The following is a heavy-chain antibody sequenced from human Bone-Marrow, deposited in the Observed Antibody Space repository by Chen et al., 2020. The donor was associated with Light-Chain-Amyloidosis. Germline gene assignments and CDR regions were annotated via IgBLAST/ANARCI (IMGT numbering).Heavy chain of an antibody. CDR1: GYTFPNYW. Sequence: EVQLEQSGPEVTKPGESLKIPRKASGYTFPNYWIGWVRQMPGKGLEWMGVIYPDDSDARYSPSFEGQVTISADKSITTAYLQWRSLKASDTAMYYCARRRDGYNFDYWGQGTLVTVSS. D-gene: IGHD5-12*01. J-gene: IGHJ4*02. CDR2: IYPDDSDA. CDR3: ARRRDGYNFDY. V-gene: IGHV5-51*01.